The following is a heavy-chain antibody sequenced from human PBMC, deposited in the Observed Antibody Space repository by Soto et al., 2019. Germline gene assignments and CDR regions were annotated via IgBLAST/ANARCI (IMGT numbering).Heavy chain of an antibody. J-gene: IGHJ2*01. D-gene: IGHD4-17*01. CDR1: GFTFSSYD. CDR2: IGTAGDT. Sequence: GGSLRLSCAASGFTFSSYDMHWVRQATGKGLEWVSAIGTAGDTYYPGSVKGRFTISRENAKNSLYLQMNSLRAGDTAVYYCARDYGDSHTPTYFDLWGRGTLVTVSS. CDR3: ARDYGDSHTPTYFDL. V-gene: IGHV3-13*01.